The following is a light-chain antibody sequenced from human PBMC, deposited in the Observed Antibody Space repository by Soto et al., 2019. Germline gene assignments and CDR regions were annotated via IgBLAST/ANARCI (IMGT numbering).Light chain of an antibody. CDR3: QQYGSSPRT. Sequence: EIVLTQSPGTLSLSPGERATLSCRASQSVKTKLAWYQKKPGQAPRLLIYGASSRATGIPDRFSGSGSGTDFTLTISRLEPEDSAVYYCQQYGSSPRTFGQGTKVDIK. CDR2: GAS. V-gene: IGKV3-20*01. J-gene: IGKJ1*01. CDR1: QSVKTK.